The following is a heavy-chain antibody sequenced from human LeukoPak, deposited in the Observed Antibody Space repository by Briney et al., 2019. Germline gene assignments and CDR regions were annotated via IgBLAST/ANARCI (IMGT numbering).Heavy chain of an antibody. D-gene: IGHD3-22*01. CDR3: ARLDDSSGYEFDY. J-gene: IGHJ4*02. Sequence: GESLKISCKGSGYSFTSYWIGWVRQMPGKGLEWMGIIYPGDSDTRYSPSFQGQVTISADKSISTAYLQRSSLKASDTAMYYCARLDDSSGYEFDYWGQGTLVTVSS. CDR1: GYSFTSYW. CDR2: IYPGDSDT. V-gene: IGHV5-51*01.